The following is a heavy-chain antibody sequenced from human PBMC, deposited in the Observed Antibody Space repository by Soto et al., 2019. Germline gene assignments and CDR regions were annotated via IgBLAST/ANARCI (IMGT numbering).Heavy chain of an antibody. CDR2: ISGSGGST. V-gene: IGHV3-23*01. CDR3: AKDFEIFGVVTKYYFDY. J-gene: IGHJ4*02. D-gene: IGHD3-3*01. CDR1: GFTFSSYA. Sequence: GALRLSCAASGFTFSSYAMSWVRQAPGKGLEWASAISGSGGSTNYADSVKGRFAISRDNSKNTLYLQMTSLRAEDTAVYYCAKDFEIFGVVTKYYFDYWGQGTLVTVSS.